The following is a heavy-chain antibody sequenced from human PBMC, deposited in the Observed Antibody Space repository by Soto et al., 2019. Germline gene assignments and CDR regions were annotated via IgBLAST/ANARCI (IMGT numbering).Heavy chain of an antibody. J-gene: IGHJ6*02. V-gene: IGHV3-30-3*01. Sequence: PGGALRLSYAASVFTFSSYAMHWFRQGPAKGLEWVGLISYDGSNKYYADSVKGRFTISRDNSKNTLYLQMNSLRAEDTAVYYCARDRYHYSNYISVEIANYYYGMDVWGQGTTVTVSS. CDR3: ARDRYHYSNYISVEIANYYYGMDV. CDR1: VFTFSSYA. CDR2: ISYDGSNK. D-gene: IGHD4-4*01.